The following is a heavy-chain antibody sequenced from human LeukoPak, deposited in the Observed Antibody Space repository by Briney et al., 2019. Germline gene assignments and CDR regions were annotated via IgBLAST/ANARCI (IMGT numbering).Heavy chain of an antibody. V-gene: IGHV1-69*13. Sequence: SVKVSCKASGGTFSSYAISWVRQAPGQGLEWMGGIIPIFGTANYAQEFQGRVTITADESTSTAYMELSSLRSVDTAVYYCARDYGGNSGSFDYWGQGTLVTVSS. D-gene: IGHD4-23*01. J-gene: IGHJ4*02. CDR3: ARDYGGNSGSFDY. CDR1: GGTFSSYA. CDR2: IIPIFGTA.